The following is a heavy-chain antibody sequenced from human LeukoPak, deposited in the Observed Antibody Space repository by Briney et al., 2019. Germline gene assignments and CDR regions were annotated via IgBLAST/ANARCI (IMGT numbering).Heavy chain of an antibody. CDR2: INPNSGGT. V-gene: IGHV1-2*02. CDR3: ARVVGYSYGEGFDY. D-gene: IGHD5-18*01. J-gene: IGHJ4*02. Sequence: ASVKVSCKASGYSFSAHYMHWVRQAPGQGLEWMGWINPNSGGTNYAQKFQGRVTMTRDTSISTAYMELSRLRSDDTAVYYCARVVGYSYGEGFDYWGQGTLVTVSS. CDR1: GYSFSAHY.